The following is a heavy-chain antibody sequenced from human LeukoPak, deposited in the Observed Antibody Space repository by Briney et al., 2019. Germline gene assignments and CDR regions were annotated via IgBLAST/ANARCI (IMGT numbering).Heavy chain of an antibody. D-gene: IGHD3-10*01. CDR1: GFNFRNYA. CDR3: ARDNYGFDY. J-gene: IGHJ4*02. V-gene: IGHV3-30*04. Sequence: PGGSLRLSCAASGFNFRNYAMHWVRQAPGKGLGWVAFISYDGSNKYYADSVKGRFTISRDNSKNTLYLQMNSLRAEDTAVYYCARDNYGFDYWGQGTLVTVSS. CDR2: ISYDGSNK.